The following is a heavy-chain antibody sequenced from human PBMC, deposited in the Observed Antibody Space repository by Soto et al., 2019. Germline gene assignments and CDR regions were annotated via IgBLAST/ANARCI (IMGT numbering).Heavy chain of an antibody. V-gene: IGHV3-23*01. CDR1: GFTFSNYA. J-gene: IGHJ4*02. Sequence: EVQLLESGGGLVQPGGSLRLSCAASGFTFSNYAMSWVRQAPGKGLEWVSAISGSGGSTYYADSVKGRFTISRDNSKNTLYLKMNSLRAEDTAVYYCAKGRGYCSSTSCYVGSDYWGQGTLVTVSS. D-gene: IGHD2-2*01. CDR3: AKGRGYCSSTSCYVGSDY. CDR2: ISGSGGST.